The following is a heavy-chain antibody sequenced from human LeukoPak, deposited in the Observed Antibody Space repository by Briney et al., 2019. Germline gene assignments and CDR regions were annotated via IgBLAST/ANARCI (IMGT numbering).Heavy chain of an antibody. Sequence: GGSLRLSCAASGFTFSGYAMHWVRQAPGKGLEWVAVISYDGSNKYYADSVKGRFTISRDNSKNTLYLQMNSLRAEDTAVYYCARSMVRGVIGSHFDYWGQGTLVTVSS. D-gene: IGHD3-10*01. V-gene: IGHV3-30-3*01. CDR3: ARSMVRGVIGSHFDY. CDR1: GFTFSGYA. J-gene: IGHJ4*02. CDR2: ISYDGSNK.